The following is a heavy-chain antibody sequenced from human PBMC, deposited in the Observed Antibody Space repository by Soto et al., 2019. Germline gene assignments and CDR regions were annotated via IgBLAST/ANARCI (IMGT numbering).Heavy chain of an antibody. CDR1: GLTFSRSG. V-gene: IGHV3-30*18. CDR2: ISYDGGKK. D-gene: IGHD6-19*01. J-gene: IGHJ1*01. Sequence: QVQLVESGGGVVQPGRSLRLSCEASGLTFSRSGMHWVRQAPGKGLEWVAVISYDGGKKYYADSMKGRFTISRDNSKNTLNHQMNILRVEDTAVYSSANQGGQGLPREHWGQGT. CDR3: ANQGGQGLPREH.